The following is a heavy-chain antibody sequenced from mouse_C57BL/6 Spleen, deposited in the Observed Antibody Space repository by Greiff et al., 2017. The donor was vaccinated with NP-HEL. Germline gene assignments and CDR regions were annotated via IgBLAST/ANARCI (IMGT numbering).Heavy chain of an antibody. CDR2: IHPNSGST. J-gene: IGHJ2*01. V-gene: IGHV1-64*01. CDR1: GYTFTSYW. CDR3: ALTTVVGFDY. D-gene: IGHD1-1*01. Sequence: QVQLQQPGAELVKPGASVKLSCKASGYTFTSYWRHWVKQRPGQGLEWIGMIHPNSGSTNYNEKFKSKATLTVDKSSSTAYMQLSSLTSEDSAVYYCALTTVVGFDYWGQGTTLTVSS.